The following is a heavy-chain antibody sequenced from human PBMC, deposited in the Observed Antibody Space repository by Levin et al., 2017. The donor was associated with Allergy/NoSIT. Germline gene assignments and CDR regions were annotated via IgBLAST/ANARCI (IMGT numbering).Heavy chain of an antibody. CDR1: GYSFTTYW. D-gene: IGHD3-9*01. V-gene: IGHV5-10-1*01. CDR2: IDPSDSYT. CDR3: ARRGRNYDILRIFDY. J-gene: IGHJ4*02. Sequence: GESLKISCKGSGYSFTTYWISWVRQMPGKGLEWMGRIDPSDSYTNYSPSFQGHVTISADKSINTAYLQWNSLKASDTAMYYCARRGRNYDILRIFDYWGQGTLVTVSS.